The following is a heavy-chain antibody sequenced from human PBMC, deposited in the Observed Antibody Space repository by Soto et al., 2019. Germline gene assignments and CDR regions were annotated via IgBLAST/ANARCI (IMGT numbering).Heavy chain of an antibody. CDR1: GYSFTSYW. V-gene: IGHV5-51*01. CDR2: IYPGDSDT. CDR3: ARHVHCSGGSCYNYYYDMDV. D-gene: IGHD2-15*01. J-gene: IGHJ6*02. Sequence: GESLKISCKGSGYSFTSYWIGWVRQMPGKGLEWMGIIYPGDSDTRYSPSFQGQVTISADKSISTAYLQWSSLKASDTAMYYCARHVHCSGGSCYNYYYDMDVWGQGTTVTVSS.